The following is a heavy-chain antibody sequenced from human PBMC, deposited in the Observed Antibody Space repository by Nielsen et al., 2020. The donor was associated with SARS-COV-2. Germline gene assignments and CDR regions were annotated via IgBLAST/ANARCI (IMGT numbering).Heavy chain of an antibody. CDR2: IDPSDSYT. V-gene: IGHV5-10-1*01. Sequence: GKSLKLSCKGSGYSFSNYWISWVRQMPGKGLEWMGRIDPSDSYTAYSPSFQGHVIMSAEKAISTAYLQWSSLKASDTAMYYCARHMLTTGVAGSFDFWGQGTLVTVSS. J-gene: IGHJ4*02. CDR1: GYSFSNYW. CDR3: ARHMLTTGVAGSFDF. D-gene: IGHD6-19*01.